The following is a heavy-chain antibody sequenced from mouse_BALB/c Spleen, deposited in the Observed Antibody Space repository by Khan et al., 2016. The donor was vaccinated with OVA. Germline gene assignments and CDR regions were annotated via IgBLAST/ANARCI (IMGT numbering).Heavy chain of an antibody. CDR3: ARPPYFSCTEAY. CDR2: INTYTGEP. V-gene: IGHV9-3-1*01. CDR1: GYTFTSFG. D-gene: IGHD2-10*01. Sequence: QIQLVQSGPELKKPGETVKISCKASGYTFTSFGMNWVKQAPGKGLEWMGWINTYTGEPTYADDFKGRFAFSLETSASTAYLQINILKNEDTATYFCARPPYFSCTEAYWGQGTSVTVSS. J-gene: IGHJ4*01.